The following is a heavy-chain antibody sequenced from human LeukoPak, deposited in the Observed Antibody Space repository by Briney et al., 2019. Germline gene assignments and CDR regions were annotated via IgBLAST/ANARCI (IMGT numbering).Heavy chain of an antibody. CDR1: DYSISSGYF. CDR2: INHNANS. CDR3: ARVTYCSGAGTCYSYFFDY. D-gene: IGHD2-15*01. Sequence: SETLSLTCTVSDYSISSGYFWGWIRQPPGKGLEWIGSINHNANSYYNPSLQSRVTMSVDTSKNQFSLQLSSVTAADTAVYYCARVTYCSGAGTCYSYFFDYWGRGTLVSVSS. J-gene: IGHJ4*01. V-gene: IGHV4-38-2*02.